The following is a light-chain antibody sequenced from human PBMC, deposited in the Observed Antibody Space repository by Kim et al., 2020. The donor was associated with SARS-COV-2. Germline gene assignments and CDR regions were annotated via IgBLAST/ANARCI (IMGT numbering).Light chain of an antibody. J-gene: IGKJ1*01. Sequence: DIQMTQSPSSLSASVGDRVTITCQASQDISNYLNWYQQKPGKAPKLLIYDASNLETGVPSRFSGSGSGTDFTFTISSLQPEDIATYYCQQYVNLPRTFGQGTKVDIK. CDR3: QQYVNLPRT. V-gene: IGKV1-33*01. CDR1: QDISNY. CDR2: DAS.